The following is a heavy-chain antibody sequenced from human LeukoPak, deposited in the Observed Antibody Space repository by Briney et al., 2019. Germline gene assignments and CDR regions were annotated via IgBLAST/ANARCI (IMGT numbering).Heavy chain of an antibody. V-gene: IGHV4-39*01. Sequence: SETLSLTCTVSGGSISSSRYYWGWVRQPPGKGLEWIGSINYGGSTYYNPSLKSRVTISVDTSKNQFSLKLSSVTAADTAVFYCARHSGYDYVWGSYRLPFDYWGQGTLVTVSS. CDR2: INYGGST. J-gene: IGHJ4*02. CDR1: GGSISSSRYY. D-gene: IGHD3-16*02. CDR3: ARHSGYDYVWGSYRLPFDY.